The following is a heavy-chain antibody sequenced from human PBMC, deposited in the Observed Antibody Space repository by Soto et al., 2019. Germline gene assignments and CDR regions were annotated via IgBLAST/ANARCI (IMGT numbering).Heavy chain of an antibody. D-gene: IGHD2-8*01. J-gene: IGHJ5*02. CDR1: GDSVSSNSAA. Sequence: PSQTLSLTCAISGDSVSSNSAAWNWIRQSPSRGLEWLGRTYYRSKWYNDYAVSVKSRITINPDTSKNQFSLQLNSVPPEDTAVYYCARVFCTNGVCSNWFDPWGQGTLVTVSS. CDR2: TYYRSKWYN. V-gene: IGHV6-1*01. CDR3: ARVFCTNGVCSNWFDP.